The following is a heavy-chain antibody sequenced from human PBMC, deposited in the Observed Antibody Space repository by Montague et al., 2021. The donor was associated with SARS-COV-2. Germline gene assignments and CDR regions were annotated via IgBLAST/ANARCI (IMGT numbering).Heavy chain of an antibody. J-gene: IGHJ3*02. CDR2: IYDGWAV. CDR3: VRDHPYGGPRGAYDI. Sequence: SETLSLTCTFSGGPMTCYFWRSLRRSPGKGLAWISYIYDGWAVPYTPSLGSRVTISTATSKTKLSLKVNSVTAADTAVYYCVRDHPYGGPRGAYDIWVQGTVVPVSS. V-gene: IGHV4-59*01. D-gene: IGHD4-23*01. CDR1: GGPMTCYF.